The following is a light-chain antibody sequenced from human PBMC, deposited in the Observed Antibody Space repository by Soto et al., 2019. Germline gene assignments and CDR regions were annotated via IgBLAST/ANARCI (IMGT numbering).Light chain of an antibody. V-gene: IGKV3-11*01. CDR3: QHYDSLPIT. CDR1: QNISSY. Sequence: IVLTQSPATLSLSPGKRATLSCRASQNISSYLIWYQQKPGQAPRLLIYDVSNRATGIPDRFSGSGSGTDFTLTISRLEPEDFAVFYCQHYDSLPITFGQGTRLEIK. J-gene: IGKJ5*01. CDR2: DVS.